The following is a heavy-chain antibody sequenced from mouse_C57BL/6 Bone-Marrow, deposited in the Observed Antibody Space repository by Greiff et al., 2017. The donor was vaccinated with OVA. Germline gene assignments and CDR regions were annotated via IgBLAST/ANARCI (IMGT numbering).Heavy chain of an antibody. CDR3: TKPTVVAPFDY. D-gene: IGHD1-1*01. V-gene: IGHV1-15*01. CDR2: IDPETGGT. Sequence: QVHVKQSGAELVRPGASVTLSCKASGYTFTDYEMHWVKQTPVNGLEWIGAIDPETGGTAYNQKFKGKAILTADKSSSTAYMELRSLTSEDSAVYYCTKPTVVAPFDYWGQGTTLTVSS. CDR1: GYTFTDYE. J-gene: IGHJ2*01.